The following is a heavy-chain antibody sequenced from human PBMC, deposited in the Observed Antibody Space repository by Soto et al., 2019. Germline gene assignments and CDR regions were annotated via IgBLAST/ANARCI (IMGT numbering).Heavy chain of an antibody. J-gene: IGHJ4*02. V-gene: IGHV3-33*01. CDR3: VRDPYLPAAGRLSSLHY. CDR2: IWYDGVNK. Sequence: PGGSLRLSCAASGFSFSSYAMHWVRQAPGKGLEWVAVIWYDGVNKYYADSAKGRFTISRDNSNNTLYVQMNSLKAEDTAVYYCVRDPYLPAAGRLSSLHYWGPGTLVTVSS. CDR1: GFSFSSYA. D-gene: IGHD2-2*01.